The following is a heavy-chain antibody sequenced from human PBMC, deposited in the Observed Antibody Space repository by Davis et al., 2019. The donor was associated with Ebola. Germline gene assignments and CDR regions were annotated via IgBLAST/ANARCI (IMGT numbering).Heavy chain of an antibody. CDR2: ITSSSSTI. CDR3: ARDPSH. J-gene: IGHJ4*02. Sequence: GESLKISCAASGFTFRTYSMNWVRQAPGKGLEWVSYITSSSSTIYYADSVKGRFTISRDNAKNSLYLQMNSLRDEDTAVYYCARDPSHWGQGTLVTISS. CDR1: GFTFRTYS. V-gene: IGHV3-48*02.